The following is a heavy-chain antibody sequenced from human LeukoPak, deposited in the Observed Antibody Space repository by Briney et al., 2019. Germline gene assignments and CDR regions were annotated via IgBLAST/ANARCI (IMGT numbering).Heavy chain of an antibody. J-gene: IGHJ4*02. Sequence: PGGSLRLSCAASGFTFSSYAMHWVRQAPGKGLEWVAVISYDGSNKYYADSVKGRFTISRDNSKNTLYLQMNSLRAEDTAVYYCAKKAGYSYALDYWGQGTLVTVSS. CDR3: AKKAGYSYALDY. CDR1: GFTFSSYA. CDR2: ISYDGSNK. V-gene: IGHV3-30-3*02. D-gene: IGHD5-18*01.